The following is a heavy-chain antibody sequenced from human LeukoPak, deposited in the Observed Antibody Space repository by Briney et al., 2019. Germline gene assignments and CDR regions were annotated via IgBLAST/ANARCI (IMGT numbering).Heavy chain of an antibody. J-gene: IGHJ4*02. V-gene: IGHV3-11*01. CDR3: ARAPPYYYDCSGTLDY. D-gene: IGHD3-22*01. Sequence: GGSLRLSCAASGFTFSDYYMSWIRQAPGKGMEWVSYISSSGSTIYYADSVKGRFTISRDNAKNSLYLQMNSLRAEDTAVYYCARAPPYYYDCSGTLDYWGQGTLVTVSS. CDR2: ISSSGSTI. CDR1: GFTFSDYY.